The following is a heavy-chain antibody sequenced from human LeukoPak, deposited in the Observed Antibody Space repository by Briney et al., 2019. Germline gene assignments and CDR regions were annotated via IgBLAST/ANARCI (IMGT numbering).Heavy chain of an antibody. Sequence: VASVKVSCKASGGTFSSYAISWVRQAPGQGLEWMGRIIPILGIANYAQKFQGRVTITADKSTSTAYMELSSLRSEDTAVYYCARGVQYGSESMDVWGQGTTVTVSS. CDR3: ARGVQYGSESMDV. CDR1: GGTFSSYA. V-gene: IGHV1-69*04. D-gene: IGHD3-10*01. CDR2: IIPILGIA. J-gene: IGHJ6*02.